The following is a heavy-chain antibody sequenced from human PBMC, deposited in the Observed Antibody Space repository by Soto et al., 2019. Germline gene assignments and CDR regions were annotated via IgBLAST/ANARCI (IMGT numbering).Heavy chain of an antibody. CDR3: AKAASGSYRAPPGY. D-gene: IGHD1-26*01. V-gene: IGHV3-7*01. Sequence: EVQLVESGGGLVQPGGSLRLSCAASGFTFSNYWMSWVRQAPGKGLEWVANIKQDGSEKYYVDSVKGRFTISRDNAKNSLYLQMNSLRAEDTAVYYCAKAASGSYRAPPGYWGQGTLVTVSS. CDR2: IKQDGSEK. CDR1: GFTFSNYW. J-gene: IGHJ4*02.